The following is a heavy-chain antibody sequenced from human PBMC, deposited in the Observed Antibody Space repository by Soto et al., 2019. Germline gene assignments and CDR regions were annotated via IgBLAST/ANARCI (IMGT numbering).Heavy chain of an antibody. V-gene: IGHV3-48*02. J-gene: IGHJ4*02. D-gene: IGHD6-19*01. CDR3: ARETGLRSGGWSYYFDF. CDR1: GFTLSSYS. Sequence: VQLVESGGGLVQPGGSLRLSCAASGFTLSSYSMHWVRQAPGKGLEWVSYISGSGGTIYYADSVKGRFTISRDNAKNSLSVQMNSLRDEDTAVYFCARETGLRSGGWSYYFDFWGQGTRVTVSS. CDR2: ISGSGGTI.